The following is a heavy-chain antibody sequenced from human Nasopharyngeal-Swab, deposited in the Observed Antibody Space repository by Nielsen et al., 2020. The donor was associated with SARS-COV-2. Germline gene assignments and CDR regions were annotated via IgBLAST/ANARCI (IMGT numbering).Heavy chain of an antibody. CDR3: AKGNNWNSFDF. CDR1: GFTFSGYG. Sequence: GGSLRLSCAASGFTFSGYGMSWVRQAPGKGLEWVSGISDGGRSTYYADSVKGRFTVSRDNSKNILYLQMNSLRVEDTGLYYCAKGNNWNSFDFWGQGTLVTVSP. V-gene: IGHV3-23*01. D-gene: IGHD5-24*01. J-gene: IGHJ4*02. CDR2: ISDGGRST.